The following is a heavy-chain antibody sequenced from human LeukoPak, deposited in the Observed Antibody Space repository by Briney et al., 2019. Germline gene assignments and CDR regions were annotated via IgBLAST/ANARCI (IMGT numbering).Heavy chain of an antibody. J-gene: IGHJ4*02. CDR1: AGSISSGSYY. D-gene: IGHD4-17*01. V-gene: IGHV4-61*02. CDR2: IYTSGST. CDR3: ARLSLFGDPFDY. Sequence: SETLSLTCTVSAGSISSGSYYWSWPRQPAGKGLEWIGRIYTSGSTNYNPSLKSRVTISVDTSKNQFSLKLSSVTAADTAVYYCARLSLFGDPFDYWGQGTLVTVSS.